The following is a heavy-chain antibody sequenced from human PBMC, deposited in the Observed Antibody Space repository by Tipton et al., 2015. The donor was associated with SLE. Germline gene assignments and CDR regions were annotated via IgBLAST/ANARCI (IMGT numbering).Heavy chain of an antibody. CDR1: GGTFNNFA. V-gene: IGHV1-69*05. CDR2: SIPVFGIA. CDR3: ARAASPGWNYLYAFDI. J-gene: IGHJ3*02. D-gene: IGHD1-7*01. Sequence: QSGAEVKKPGSSVKVSCKASGGTFNNFAVTWMRQAPGQGLEWLGGSIPVFGIANYPQKFQGRVSITTDESTSTAYLELSTLRSNDTAVYYCARAASPGWNYLYAFDIWGQGTMVTVSS.